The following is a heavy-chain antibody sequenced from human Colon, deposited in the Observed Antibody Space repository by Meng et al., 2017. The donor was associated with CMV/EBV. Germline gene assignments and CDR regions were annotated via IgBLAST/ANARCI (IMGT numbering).Heavy chain of an antibody. J-gene: IGHJ5*02. CDR3: ARDSRYQGWFDR. V-gene: IGHV3-23*01. Sequence: GESLKISCAASGFTFSNYAMSWVRQAPGKGLEWVSAISGRSDSTSYAVSVKGRFTISRDNSKNTLYLEMNSLRAEDTALYYCARDSRYQGWFDRWGQGTLVTVSS. D-gene: IGHD2-2*01. CDR2: ISGRSDST. CDR1: GFTFSNYA.